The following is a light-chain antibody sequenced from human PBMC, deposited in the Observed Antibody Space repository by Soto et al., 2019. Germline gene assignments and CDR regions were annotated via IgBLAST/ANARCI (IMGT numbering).Light chain of an antibody. CDR1: QSVGSN. CDR2: GAS. Sequence: EILLTQSPATLSMSPGERATLSCRASQSVGSNLAWYQQQPGQAPRLLVYGASTRATEIPARFSCSGSGTEFTLTISSLQSEDFAVYYCQQYNDWPLTFRGGTKVEIK. V-gene: IGKV3-15*01. J-gene: IGKJ4*01. CDR3: QQYNDWPLT.